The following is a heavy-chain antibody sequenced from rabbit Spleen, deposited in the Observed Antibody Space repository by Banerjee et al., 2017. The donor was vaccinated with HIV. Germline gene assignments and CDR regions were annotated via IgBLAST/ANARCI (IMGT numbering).Heavy chain of an antibody. J-gene: IGHJ3*01. CDR1: GFDFNDYY. Sequence: ELVESGGGLVQPGESLKLSCKASGFDFNDYYYMCWVRQAPGKGPEWIACIDNGDGSTYYASWVNGRFTISRSTSLNTVTLQMTSPTAADTATYFCARDGVFYVSSGWGLTRLDLWGQGTLVTVS. V-gene: IGHV1S47*01. CDR2: IDNGDGST. D-gene: IGHD4-1*01. CDR3: ARDGVFYVSSGWGLTRLDL.